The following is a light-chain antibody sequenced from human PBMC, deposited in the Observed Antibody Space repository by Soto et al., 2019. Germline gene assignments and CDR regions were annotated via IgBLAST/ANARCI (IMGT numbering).Light chain of an antibody. Sequence: QSALTQPASVSGSPGQSITISCTGAYSDIGGYNYVSWYQQLPGKAPKLMIYDVTNRPSGVSYRFSGSKSGNTASLTISGLQAEDEADYYCSSYTSRSTLGVFGGGTKVTVL. CDR3: SSYTSRSTLGV. CDR2: DVT. J-gene: IGLJ3*02. CDR1: YSDIGGYNY. V-gene: IGLV2-14*03.